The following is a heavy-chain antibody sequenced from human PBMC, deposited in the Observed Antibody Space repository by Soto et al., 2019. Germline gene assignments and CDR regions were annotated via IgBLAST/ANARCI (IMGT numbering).Heavy chain of an antibody. D-gene: IGHD3-16*02. J-gene: IGHJ5*02. CDR1: GGTFSSYA. Sequence: GASVKVSCKASGGTFSSYAISWVRQAPGQGLEWMGGIIPIFGTANYAQKFQGRVTITADESTSTAYMELSSLRSEDTAVYYCAREEGVIFRKWFDPWGQGTLVTVS. CDR2: IIPIFGTA. V-gene: IGHV1-69*13. CDR3: AREEGVIFRKWFDP.